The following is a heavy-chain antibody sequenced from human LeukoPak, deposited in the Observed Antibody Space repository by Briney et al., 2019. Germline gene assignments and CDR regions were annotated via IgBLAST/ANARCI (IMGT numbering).Heavy chain of an antibody. CDR1: GYTFTSYD. CDR2: MNPNSGNT. Sequence: ASVKVSCKASGYTFTSYDINWVRQATGQGLEWMGWMNPNSGNTGYAQKFQGRDTMTRNTSISTAYMGLSSLRSEDTPVYYCARGTYDSSGYYDYWGQGTLVTVSS. V-gene: IGHV1-8*01. CDR3: ARGTYDSSGYYDY. D-gene: IGHD3-22*01. J-gene: IGHJ4*02.